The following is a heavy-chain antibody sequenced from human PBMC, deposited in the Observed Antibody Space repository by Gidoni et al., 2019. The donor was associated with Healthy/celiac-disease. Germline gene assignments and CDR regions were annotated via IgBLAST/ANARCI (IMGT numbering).Heavy chain of an antibody. CDR3: ARERWVGSIAAAGMAIDY. D-gene: IGHD6-13*01. Sequence: QVQLQESGPGLVKPSETLSLTCTVSGGSVSSGSYYWSWIRQPPGKGLEWIGYCYYSGSTNYNPSLKSRVTISVDTSKNQFSLKLSSVTAADTAVYYCARERWVGSIAAAGMAIDYWGQGTLVTVSS. CDR1: GGSVSSGSYY. V-gene: IGHV4-61*01. J-gene: IGHJ4*02. CDR2: CYYSGST.